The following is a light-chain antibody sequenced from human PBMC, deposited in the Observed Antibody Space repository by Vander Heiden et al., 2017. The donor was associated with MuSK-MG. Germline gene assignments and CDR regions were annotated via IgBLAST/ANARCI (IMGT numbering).Light chain of an antibody. CDR3: QQNYNTPWT. CDR1: QSISSY. J-gene: IGKJ1*01. CDR2: AAS. V-gene: IGKV1-39*01. Sequence: DIPITQSPSSLSASVGDRVTITCRASQSISSYLNWYQQKPGKAPKLLIYAASSLESGVPSRFSGSGSGTDFTLTISSLQPEDFATYYCQQNYNTPWTFGQGTKVEIK.